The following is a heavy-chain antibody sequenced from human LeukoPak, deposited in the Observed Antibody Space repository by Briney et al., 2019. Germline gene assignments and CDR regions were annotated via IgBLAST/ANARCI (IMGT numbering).Heavy chain of an antibody. CDR3: ARVRDRSSYFYDFDY. J-gene: IGHJ4*02. V-gene: IGHV4-34*01. Sequence: PSETLSLTCAVYGGSFSGYYWSWLRQPPGKGLEWIGEINHSGSTNYNPSLKSRVTISVDTSKNQFSLKLSSVTAADTAVYYCARVRDRSSYFYDFDYWGQGTLVTVSS. D-gene: IGHD3-22*01. CDR1: GGSFSGYY. CDR2: INHSGST.